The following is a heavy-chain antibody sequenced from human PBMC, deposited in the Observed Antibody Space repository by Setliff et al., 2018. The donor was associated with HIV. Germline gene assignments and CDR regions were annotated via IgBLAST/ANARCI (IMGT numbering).Heavy chain of an antibody. J-gene: IGHJ3*02. V-gene: IGHV4-61*02. CDR2: IYISGTT. Sequence: SETLSLTCTVSGGSISSGRYYWTWIRQPAGKGLEWIGRIYISGTTNYNPSLKSRVTISLDTSRNQFSLKLGSVTAADTAMYYCAREHCSGGSCNGFDIWGQGTMVTVSS. CDR1: GGSISSGRYY. CDR3: AREHCSGGSCNGFDI. D-gene: IGHD2-15*01.